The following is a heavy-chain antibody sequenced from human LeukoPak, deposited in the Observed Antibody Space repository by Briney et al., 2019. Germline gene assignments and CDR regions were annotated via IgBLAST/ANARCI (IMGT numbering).Heavy chain of an antibody. CDR2: ISGSGGST. V-gene: IGHV3-23*01. CDR1: GFTFSSDA. J-gene: IGHJ5*02. D-gene: IGHD3-16*01. CDR3: AKIYYDYVWGSFVDP. Sequence: GGSLRLSCAASGFTFSSDAMSWVPQAPGKGLEWVSAISGSGGSTYSADAVKGRFTIYRDNSKNTLYLQMNSLRAEDTAVYYCAKIYYDYVWGSFVDPWGQGTLVTVSS.